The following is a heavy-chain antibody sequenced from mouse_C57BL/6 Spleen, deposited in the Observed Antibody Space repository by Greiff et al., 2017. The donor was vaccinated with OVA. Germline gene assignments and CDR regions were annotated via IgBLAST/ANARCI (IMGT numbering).Heavy chain of an antibody. CDR1: GYTFTSYG. Sequence: QVQLQQSGAELARPGASVKLSCKASGYTFTSYGISWVKQRTGQGLEWIGEIYPRSGNTYYNEKFKGKATLTADKSSSTAYMELRSLTSEDSAVYFCARRGIYGVDYWGQGTTLTVSS. J-gene: IGHJ2*01. CDR3: ARRGIYGVDY. D-gene: IGHD1-1*01. CDR2: IYPRSGNT. V-gene: IGHV1-81*01.